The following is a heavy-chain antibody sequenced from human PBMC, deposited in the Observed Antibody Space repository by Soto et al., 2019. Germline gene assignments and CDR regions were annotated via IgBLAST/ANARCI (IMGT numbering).Heavy chain of an antibody. D-gene: IGHD2-21*02. CDR1: GGTFSGYY. J-gene: IGHJ4*02. V-gene: IGHV4-34*01. Sequence: SETLSLTCAVYGGTFSGYYWSWIRQPPGKGLEWIGQINHSGRTNYNPSLKSRVTISVDTSKNQFSLKLSSVTAADTAVYYCARSPMGLLFRYYFEYWGQGTLVTLSS. CDR3: ARSPMGLLFRYYFEY. CDR2: INHSGRT.